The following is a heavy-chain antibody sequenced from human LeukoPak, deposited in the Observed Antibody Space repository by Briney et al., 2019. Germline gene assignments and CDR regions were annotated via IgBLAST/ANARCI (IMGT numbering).Heavy chain of an antibody. Sequence: TGGSLRLSCAASGFTFSSYSMNWVRQAPGKGLEWVSCISSSSSYIYYADSVKGRFTISRDNAKNSLYLQMNSLRAEDAAVYYCARAHNWKYGSFDFWGQGTLVTVSS. V-gene: IGHV3-21*01. D-gene: IGHD1-7*01. J-gene: IGHJ4*02. CDR2: ISSSSSYI. CDR3: ARAHNWKYGSFDF. CDR1: GFTFSSYS.